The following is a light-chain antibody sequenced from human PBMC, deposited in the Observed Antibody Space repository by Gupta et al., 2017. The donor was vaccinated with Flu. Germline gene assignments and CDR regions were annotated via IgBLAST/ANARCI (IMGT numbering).Light chain of an antibody. Sequence: SFDLTQPPSVSVDPGPTATITCSGDTVGDNFASWSQHRPGQSPLLLIYQDSRRPAGIPDRCSGANSGNTATLTVSGTQNMDEADYYCQAWDRGTVVFGGGTRLTVL. CDR1: TVGDNF. V-gene: IGLV3-1*01. CDR3: QAWDRGTVV. J-gene: IGLJ2*01. CDR2: QDS.